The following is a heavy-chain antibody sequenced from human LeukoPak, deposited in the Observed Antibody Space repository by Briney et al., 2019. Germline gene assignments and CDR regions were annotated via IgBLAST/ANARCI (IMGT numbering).Heavy chain of an antibody. D-gene: IGHD3-3*01. CDR3: ARDGGRYDFWSGYYTISYFDY. Sequence: GGSLRLSCAASGFTFSSYSMNWVRQAPGKGLEWVSYLSSSSTTIYYADSVKGRFTISRDNAKNSLYLQMNSLRDEDTAVYYCARDGGRYDFWSGYYTISYFDYWGQGTLVTVSS. CDR1: GFTFSSYS. CDR2: LSSSSTTI. J-gene: IGHJ4*02. V-gene: IGHV3-48*02.